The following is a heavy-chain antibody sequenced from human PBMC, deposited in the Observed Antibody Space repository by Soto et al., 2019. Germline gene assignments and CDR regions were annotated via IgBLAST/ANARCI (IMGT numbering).Heavy chain of an antibody. CDR3: ARDGGPQYYFDS. J-gene: IGHJ4*02. CDR2: ISDDGHTK. Sequence: QVQLVESGGGVVQPGRSLRLSCAASGFTFSTYGMHWVRQAPGKELEWVAVISDDGHTKFYTDSVKGRFTISRDNSKNTLYLEVNSLTAEDTAVFYCARDGGPQYYFDSWGQGTLVTVSS. V-gene: IGHV3-30*03. CDR1: GFTFSTYG.